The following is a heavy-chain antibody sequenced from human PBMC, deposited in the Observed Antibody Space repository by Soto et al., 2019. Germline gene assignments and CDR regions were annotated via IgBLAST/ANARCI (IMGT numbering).Heavy chain of an antibody. J-gene: IGHJ4*02. V-gene: IGHV1-69*13. CDR1: GGTFSSYA. CDR2: IIPIFGTA. CDR3: ARDGTVAGRFDY. Sequence: GASVKVSCKASGGTFSSYAISWVRQAPGQGLEWMGGIIPIFGTANYAQKFQGRVTITADESTSTAYMELSSLRSEDTAVYYCARDGTVAGRFDYWGQGTLVTVSS. D-gene: IGHD6-19*01.